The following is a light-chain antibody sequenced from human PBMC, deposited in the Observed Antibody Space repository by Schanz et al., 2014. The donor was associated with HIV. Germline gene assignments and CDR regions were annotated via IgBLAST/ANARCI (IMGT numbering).Light chain of an antibody. V-gene: IGKV3-15*01. Sequence: EIVLTQSPGTLSVSPGERATLSCRASQTVSNNLAWYQQKPGQSPRLLIYGASTRANGIPARFSGSGSGTEFALTISSLQSEDSAVYYCQLRTSGGVAFGPGTKVDLK. CDR3: QLRTSGGVA. CDR2: GAS. J-gene: IGKJ3*01. CDR1: QTVSNN.